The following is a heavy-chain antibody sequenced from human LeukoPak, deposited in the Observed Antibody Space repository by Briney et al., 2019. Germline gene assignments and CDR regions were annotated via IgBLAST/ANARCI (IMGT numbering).Heavy chain of an antibody. D-gene: IGHD3-10*01. Sequence: PSETLSLTCAVYGGSFSGYYWSWIRQPPGKGLEWIGEIKHSGSTNYNPSLKSRVTISVDTSKNQFSLKLSSVTAADTAVYYCARGLRVLWFGELFAVPFDPWGQGTLVTVSS. CDR2: IKHSGST. CDR3: ARGLRVLWFGELFAVPFDP. CDR1: GGSFSGYY. J-gene: IGHJ5*02. V-gene: IGHV4-34*01.